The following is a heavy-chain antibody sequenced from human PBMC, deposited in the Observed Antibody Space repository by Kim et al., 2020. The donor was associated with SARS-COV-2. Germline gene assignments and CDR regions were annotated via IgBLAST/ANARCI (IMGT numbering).Heavy chain of an antibody. CDR3: ARDRLNYYDSSGYLRGLDY. CDR2: ISSSGSTI. V-gene: IGHV3-11*01. D-gene: IGHD3-22*01. Sequence: GGSLRLSCAASGFTFSDYYMSWIRQAPGKGLEWVSYISSSGSTIYYADSVKGRFTISRDNAKNSLYLQVNSLRAEDTAVYYCARDRLNYYDSSGYLRGLDYWGQGTLVTVSS. J-gene: IGHJ4*02. CDR1: GFTFSDYY.